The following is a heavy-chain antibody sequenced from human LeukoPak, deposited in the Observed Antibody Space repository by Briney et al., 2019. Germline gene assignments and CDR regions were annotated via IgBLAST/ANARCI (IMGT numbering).Heavy chain of an antibody. V-gene: IGHV1-2*06. CDR3: ARSAGHCNNGVCFTDYYMDV. Sequence: ASVKVSCKASGYTFSGSYIHWVRQAPGRGLEWMGRINPNSGDTNYPQKFQGRVTMTRDTSITTAYMELSSLTSDDTAVYFCARSAGHCNNGVCFTDYYMDVWGKGTTVTVSS. J-gene: IGHJ6*03. CDR2: INPNSGDT. CDR1: GYTFSGSY. D-gene: IGHD2-8*01.